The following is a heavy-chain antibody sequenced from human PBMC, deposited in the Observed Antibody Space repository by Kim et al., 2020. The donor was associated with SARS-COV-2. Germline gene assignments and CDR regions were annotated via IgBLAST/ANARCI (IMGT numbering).Heavy chain of an antibody. V-gene: IGHV3-30*18. Sequence: GGSLRLSCAASGFTFSSYGMHWVRQAPGKGLEWVAVISYDGSNKYYADSVKGRFTISRDNSKNTLYLQMNSLRAEDTAVYYCAKGADNYDFWSMGIDYWGQGTLVTVSS. CDR2: ISYDGSNK. CDR3: AKGADNYDFWSMGIDY. CDR1: GFTFSSYG. D-gene: IGHD3-3*01. J-gene: IGHJ4*02.